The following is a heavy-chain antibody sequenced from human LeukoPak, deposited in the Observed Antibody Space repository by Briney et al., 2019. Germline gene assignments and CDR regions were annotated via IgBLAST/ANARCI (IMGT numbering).Heavy chain of an antibody. CDR2: TNTNTGNP. CDR1: GYTFTSYA. D-gene: IGHD4-11*01. V-gene: IGHV7-4-1*02. J-gene: IGHJ5*02. CDR3: ARGMTTVTTDWFDP. Sequence: GASVKVSCKASGYTFTSYAMNWVRQAPGQGLEWMGWTNTNTGNPTYAQGFTGRFVFSLDTSVSTAYLQISSLKAEDTAVYYCARGMTTVTTDWFDPWGQGTLVTVSS.